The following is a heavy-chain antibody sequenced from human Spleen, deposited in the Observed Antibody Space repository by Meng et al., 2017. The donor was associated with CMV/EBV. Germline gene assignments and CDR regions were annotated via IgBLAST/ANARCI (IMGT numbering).Heavy chain of an antibody. V-gene: IGHV4-39*07. D-gene: IGHD6-13*01. CDR2: IYYSGST. CDR1: GGSISSSSYY. Sequence: SETLSLTCTVSGGSISSSSYYWAWIRQPPGKGLEWIGSIYYSGSTYFNPSLMSRVTIPVDTSKNQFSLKLNSLTAADTAMYYCARGGGYSSTWYGLSPDCWGQGTLVTVSS. CDR3: ARGGGYSSTWYGLSPDC. J-gene: IGHJ4*02.